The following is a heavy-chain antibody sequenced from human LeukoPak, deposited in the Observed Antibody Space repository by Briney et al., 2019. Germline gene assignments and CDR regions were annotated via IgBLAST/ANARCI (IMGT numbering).Heavy chain of an antibody. CDR1: GFTFSSYA. CDR2: IRGSGGST. Sequence: GGSLRLSCAASGFTFSSYAMSWVRQAPGKGLEWVSAIRGSGGSTYYADSVKGRFTISRDNSKNTLYLQMNSLRAEDTAVYYCAKDTPSPIYDSSGYYYFDYWGQGTLVTVSS. V-gene: IGHV3-23*01. J-gene: IGHJ4*02. CDR3: AKDTPSPIYDSSGYYYFDY. D-gene: IGHD3-22*01.